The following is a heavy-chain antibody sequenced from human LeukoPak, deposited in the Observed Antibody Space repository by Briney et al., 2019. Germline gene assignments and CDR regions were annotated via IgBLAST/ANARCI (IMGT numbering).Heavy chain of an antibody. CDR3: AEGPVAVAGYYFDH. CDR1: GFTFSSYA. D-gene: IGHD6-19*01. J-gene: IGHJ4*02. Sequence: TGGSLRLSCAASGFTFSSYAMSWVRQAPGKGLEWVSSISGSGGTTYYADSVKGRFTISRDNPNNTLDLQMNSLTAEDTAVYYCAEGPVAVAGYYFDHWGQGTLVTVSS. CDR2: ISGSGGTT. V-gene: IGHV3-23*01.